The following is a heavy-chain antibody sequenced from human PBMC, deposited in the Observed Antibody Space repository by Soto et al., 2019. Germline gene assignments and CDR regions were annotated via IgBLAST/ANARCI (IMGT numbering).Heavy chain of an antibody. CDR3: ITDTTPGGGDY. D-gene: IGHD2-15*01. CDR2: IFCNSGVT. V-gene: IGHV3-9*01. J-gene: IGHJ4*02. CDR1: GFTFHEHA. Sequence: EGQLVESGGGVVQPGRSLRLSCAASGFTFHEHAMHWVRQAPGKGLEWVSGIFCNSGVTGYADSVQGRFTSTRDTAKNSVYLQMNSLRPEDTGFYSCITDTTPGGGDYWGQGTLVIVSS.